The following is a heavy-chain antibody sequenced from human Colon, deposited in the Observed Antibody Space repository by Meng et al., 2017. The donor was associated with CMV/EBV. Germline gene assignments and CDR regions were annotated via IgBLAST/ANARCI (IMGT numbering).Heavy chain of an antibody. CDR2: IYGSGKT. J-gene: IGHJ4*02. CDR3: VRDRGYNYGNFDS. D-gene: IGHD5-18*01. V-gene: IGHV4-38-2*02. CDR1: GFSISSAYF. Sequence: GSLRLSCAVSGFSISSAYFWGWIRQSPGKGLEWIGSIYGSGKTYYNPSLKSRVSISVDTSNNEFSLTLSSATAADTAVYYCVRDRGYNYGNFDSWGQGTLVTVSS.